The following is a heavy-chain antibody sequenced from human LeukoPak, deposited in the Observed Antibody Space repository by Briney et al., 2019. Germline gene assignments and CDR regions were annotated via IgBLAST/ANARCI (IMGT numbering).Heavy chain of an antibody. J-gene: IGHJ5*02. CDR1: GGSFSGYY. D-gene: IGHD2-2*01. Sequence: PSETLSLTCAVYGGSFSGYYWSWIRQPPGKGLEWIGEINRSGSTNYNPSLKSRVTISVDTSKNQFSLKLSSVTAADTAVYYCARVRYCSSTSCPWGANWFDPWGQGTLVTVSS. CDR2: INRSGST. CDR3: ARVRYCSSTSCPWGANWFDP. V-gene: IGHV4-34*01.